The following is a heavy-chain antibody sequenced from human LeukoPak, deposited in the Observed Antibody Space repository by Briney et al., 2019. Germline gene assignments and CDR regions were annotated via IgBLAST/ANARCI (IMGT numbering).Heavy chain of an antibody. CDR2: IIPIFGTA. CDR1: GGTFSSYA. D-gene: IGHD6-13*01. J-gene: IGHJ4*02. CDR3: AREGIAAPTGSDY. Sequence: SVKVSCKASGGTFSSYAISWVRQAPGQGVEWLGRIIPIFGTANYAQKFQGRVTITTDESTSTAYMELSSLRSEDTAVYYCAREGIAAPTGSDYWGQGTLVTVSS. V-gene: IGHV1-69*05.